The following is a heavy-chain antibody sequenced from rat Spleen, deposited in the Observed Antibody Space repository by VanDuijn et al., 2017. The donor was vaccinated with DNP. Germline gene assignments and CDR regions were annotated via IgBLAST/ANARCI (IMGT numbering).Heavy chain of an antibody. Sequence: EVQLVESGGGLVQPGNSLKLSCAASGFIFSDYAMAWVRRSPERGLEWVTTVIYNGRTTYYRDSVKGRFTISRDNAKSTLYLQMDSLRSEDTATYYCARPDYWGQGVMVTVSS. CDR2: VIYNGRTT. J-gene: IGHJ2*01. CDR3: ARPDY. CDR1: GFIFSDYA. V-gene: IGHV5-7*01.